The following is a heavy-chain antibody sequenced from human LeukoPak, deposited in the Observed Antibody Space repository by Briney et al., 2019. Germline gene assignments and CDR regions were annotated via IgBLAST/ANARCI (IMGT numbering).Heavy chain of an antibody. CDR1: GFTFGDYA. CDR3: TRGDSSGYYNPTDY. CDR2: IRSKAYGGTT. J-gene: IGHJ4*02. Sequence: GSLRLSCTASGFTFGDYAMSWVRQAPGKGLEWVGFIRSKAYGGTTEYAASVKGRFTISRDDSKSIAYLQMNSLKTEDTAVYYCTRGDSSGYYNPTDYWGQGTLFSVSS. D-gene: IGHD3-22*01. V-gene: IGHV3-49*04.